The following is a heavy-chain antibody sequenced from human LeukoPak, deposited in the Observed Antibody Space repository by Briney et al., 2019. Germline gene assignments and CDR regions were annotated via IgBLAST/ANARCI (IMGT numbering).Heavy chain of an antibody. CDR1: GGSFSGYY. Sequence: PSETLSLTCAVYGGSFSGYYWSWIRQPPGKGLEWIGYIYYSGSTYYNPSLKSRVTISVDTSKNQFSLKLSSVTAADTAVYYCARFLGHFYYSMDVWGKGTTVTISS. D-gene: IGHD2/OR15-2a*01. J-gene: IGHJ6*03. CDR2: IYYSGST. CDR3: ARFLGHFYYSMDV. V-gene: IGHV4-59*08.